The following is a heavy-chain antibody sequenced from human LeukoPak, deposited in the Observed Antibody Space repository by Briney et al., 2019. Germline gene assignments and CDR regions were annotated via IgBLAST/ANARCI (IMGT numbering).Heavy chain of an antibody. CDR1: GYTFTSYA. CDR3: ARDICSGGSCYSDWFDP. J-gene: IGHJ5*02. CDR2: SNAGNGNT. V-gene: IGHV1-3*01. D-gene: IGHD2-15*01. Sequence: GASVKVSCKASGYTFTSYAMHWGRQAPGQRLEWMGWSNAGNGNTEYSQKFQGRVTITRDTSASTAYMELSSLRSEDTAVYYCARDICSGGSCYSDWFDPWGQGTLVTVSS.